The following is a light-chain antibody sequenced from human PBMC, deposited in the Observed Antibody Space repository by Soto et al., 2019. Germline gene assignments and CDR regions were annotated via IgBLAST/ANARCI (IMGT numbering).Light chain of an antibody. V-gene: IGKV1-5*01. J-gene: IGKJ4*01. CDR2: DAS. CDR3: QQYNSYPLT. CDR1: QSISSW. Sequence: DIQMTQSPSTLSASVGDRVTITCRASQSISSWLAWYQQKPGKAPKLLIFDASSLESGVPSRFSCSGSGTEFTLTISSLQPDDFATYYCQQYNSYPLTFGGGTKVDTK.